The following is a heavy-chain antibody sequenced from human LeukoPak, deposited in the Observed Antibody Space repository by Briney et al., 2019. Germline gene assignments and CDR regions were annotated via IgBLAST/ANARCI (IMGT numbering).Heavy chain of an antibody. Sequence: GGSLRLSCAASGFTLSSYSMNRVRQAPGKGLEWVSSISSSSSYIYYADSVKGRFTISRDNAKNSLYLQMNSLRAEDTAVYYCAREVSSSSFRTRYYFDYWGQGTLVTVSS. CDR3: AREVSSSSFRTRYYFDY. CDR1: GFTLSSYS. V-gene: IGHV3-21*01. CDR2: ISSSSSYI. J-gene: IGHJ4*02. D-gene: IGHD6-6*01.